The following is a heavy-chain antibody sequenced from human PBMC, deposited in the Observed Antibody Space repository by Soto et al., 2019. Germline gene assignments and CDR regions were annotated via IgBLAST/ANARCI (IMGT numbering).Heavy chain of an antibody. CDR1: GFTFSSYA. CDR2: ISGSGGST. Sequence: GGSLRLSCAPSGFTFSSYAMSWVRQAPGKGLEWVSVISGSGGSTYYADSVKGRFTISRDNSKNTLYLQMNSLRAEDTAVYYCAKDMPMITFGGVIVILGPNAFDIWGQGTMVTVSS. J-gene: IGHJ3*02. CDR3: AKDMPMITFGGVIVILGPNAFDI. D-gene: IGHD3-16*02. V-gene: IGHV3-23*01.